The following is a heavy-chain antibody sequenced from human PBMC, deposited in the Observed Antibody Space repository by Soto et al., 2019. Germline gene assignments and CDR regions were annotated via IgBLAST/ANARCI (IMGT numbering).Heavy chain of an antibody. J-gene: IGHJ1*01. CDR1: GYTFTSYY. Sequence: GASVKVSCKASGYTFTSYYMHWVRQAPGQGLEWMGIINPSGGSTSYAQKFQGRVTMTRDTSTSTVYMELSSLRSEDTAVYYCARETTVTPSSAEYFQHWGQGTLVTVSS. CDR3: ARETTVTPSSAEYFQH. CDR2: INPSGGST. V-gene: IGHV1-46*03. D-gene: IGHD4-17*01.